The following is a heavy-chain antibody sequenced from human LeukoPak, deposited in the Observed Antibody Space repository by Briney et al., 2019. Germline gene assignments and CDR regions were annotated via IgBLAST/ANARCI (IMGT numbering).Heavy chain of an antibody. CDR1: GGSISSSNW. CDR2: IYHSGST. CDR3: AIDKWEARYAFDI. D-gene: IGHD1-26*01. V-gene: IGHV4-4*02. Sequence: SGTLSLTCAVSGGSISSSNWWSGIRQPPGRGLEWTEEIYHSGSTNYIQSLKSRVTISRDNSKTKFSLKMSTVTAADTAVYYCAIDKWEARYAFDIWGQGTMVTVSS. J-gene: IGHJ3*02.